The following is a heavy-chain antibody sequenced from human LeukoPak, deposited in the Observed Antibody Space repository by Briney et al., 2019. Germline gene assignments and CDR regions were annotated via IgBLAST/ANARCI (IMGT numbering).Heavy chain of an antibody. J-gene: IGHJ4*02. D-gene: IGHD3-22*01. Sequence: SETLSLTCTVSGGSISTSNYYWGWIRQPPGKGLEWIGNIFYSGSTYYSPSLRSRVTISLDTSRNQFSLKLSSVTAADTAVYYCARVRRDYYDSSGYVDYWGQGTLVTVSS. CDR2: IFYSGST. V-gene: IGHV4-39*07. CDR1: GGSISTSNYY. CDR3: ARVRRDYYDSSGYVDY.